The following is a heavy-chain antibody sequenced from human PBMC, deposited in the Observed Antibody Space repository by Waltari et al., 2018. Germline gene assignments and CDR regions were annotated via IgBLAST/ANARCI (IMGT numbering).Heavy chain of an antibody. CDR1: GYTFTSYD. Sequence: AEVKKPGASVKVSCKASGYTFTSYDINWVRQATGQGLEWMGWMNPNSGNTGYAQKFRGRVTMTRSTSISTAYMELSSVRSEDTAVYYCARAPHGVTMLGYWGQGTLVTVSS. CDR3: ARAPHGVTMLGY. V-gene: IGHV1-8*01. J-gene: IGHJ4*02. D-gene: IGHD2-21*02. CDR2: MNPNSGNT.